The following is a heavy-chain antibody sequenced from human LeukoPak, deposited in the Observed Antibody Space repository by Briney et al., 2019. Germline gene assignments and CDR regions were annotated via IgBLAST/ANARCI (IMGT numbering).Heavy chain of an antibody. J-gene: IGHJ6*02. V-gene: IGHV3-74*01. CDR2: INSDGSST. CDR3: ARDTATGLDV. Sequence: GGSLRLSCAASGFTFSNYWMHWVRHAPGKGLVWVSRINSDGSSTNQADSVKGRFTISRDNAKKALYLQMNSLRVEDTAVYFCARDTATGLDVWGQGTTVTVSS. CDR1: GFTFSNYW. D-gene: IGHD2-21*02.